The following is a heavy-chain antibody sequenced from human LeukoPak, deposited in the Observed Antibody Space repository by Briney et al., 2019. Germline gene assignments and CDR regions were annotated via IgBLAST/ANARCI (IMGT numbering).Heavy chain of an antibody. D-gene: IGHD3-22*01. V-gene: IGHV4-34*01. CDR3: ASGRSGYYDSSGYFDY. CDR1: GGSFSGYY. J-gene: IGHJ4*02. CDR2: INHSGST. Sequence: KTSQTLSLTCAVDGGSFSGYYCGWTRHPPGKWLEWSGEINHSGSTNYSPSLTSRVTISVETSKNQFSLKLSSLTAADTAVYYCASGRSGYYDSSGYFDYWGQGTLVTVSS.